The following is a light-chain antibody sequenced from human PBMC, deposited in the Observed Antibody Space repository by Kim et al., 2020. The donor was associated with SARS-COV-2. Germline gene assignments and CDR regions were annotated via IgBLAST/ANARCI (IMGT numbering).Light chain of an antibody. J-gene: IGLJ3*02. CDR3: SSYTSSSTWV. CDR1: SSEVGGYNY. Sequence: QSALTQPASVSGSPGQSITISCTGTSSEVGGYNYVSWYQQHPGKAPKLMIYDVSKRPSGVSNRFSGSKSGNTASLTISGLQAEDEADYYCSSYTSSSTWVFGGGTQLTVL. V-gene: IGLV2-14*01. CDR2: DVS.